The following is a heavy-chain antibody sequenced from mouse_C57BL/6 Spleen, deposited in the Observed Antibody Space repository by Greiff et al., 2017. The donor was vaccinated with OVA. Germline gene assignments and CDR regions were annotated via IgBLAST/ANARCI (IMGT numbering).Heavy chain of an antibody. D-gene: IGHD1-1*01. CDR3: ASDGMEGITTVSHFDY. CDR2: FYPGSGST. J-gene: IGHJ2*01. CDR1: GYTFTEYT. V-gene: IGHV1-62-2*01. Sequence: VQLVESGAELVKPGASVKLSCKASGYTFTEYTIHWVKQRPGQGLEWIGWFYPGSGSTKYNEKFKDKATLTVDKSSSTAYMELSRLTSEDSAVYVYASDGMEGITTVSHFDYWGQGTTLTVSS.